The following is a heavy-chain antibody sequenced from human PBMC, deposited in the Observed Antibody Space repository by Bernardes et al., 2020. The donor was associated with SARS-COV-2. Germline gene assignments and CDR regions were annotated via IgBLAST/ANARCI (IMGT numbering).Heavy chain of an antibody. D-gene: IGHD1-1*01. J-gene: IGHJ6*02. Sequence: RLSCAASGFTFSSYDMHWVRQATGKGLEWVSAIGTAGDTYYPGSVKGRFTISRENAKNSLYLQMNSLRAGDTAVYYCARGGTGTTYHYYGMDVWGQGTTVTVSS. V-gene: IGHV3-13*01. CDR3: ARGGTGTTYHYYGMDV. CDR2: IGTAGDT. CDR1: GFTFSSYD.